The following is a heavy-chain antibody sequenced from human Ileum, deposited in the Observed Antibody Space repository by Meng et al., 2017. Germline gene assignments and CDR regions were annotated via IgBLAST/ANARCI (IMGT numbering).Heavy chain of an antibody. V-gene: IGHV4-4*02. CDR2: IYESGTT. Sequence: QAQLQWWGQVLGAPSEPRPPSCAVCGDSIRNGNWWSWVRQPPGKGLEWIGEIYESGTTNYNPSLKSRVTISVDKSKNEFSLKLSSVTAADTALYYCARVSYNKGSPKFDSWGQGTLVTVSS. J-gene: IGHJ4*02. CDR1: GDSIRNGNW. CDR3: ARVSYNKGSPKFDS. D-gene: IGHD1-14*01.